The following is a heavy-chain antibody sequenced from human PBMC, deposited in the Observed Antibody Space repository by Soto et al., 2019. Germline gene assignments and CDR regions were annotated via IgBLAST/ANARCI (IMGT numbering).Heavy chain of an antibody. J-gene: IGHJ4*02. CDR3: ARDDGNFDY. D-gene: IGHD2-15*01. CDR2: IYYSGST. Sequence: SETLSLTCTVSGGSISSYYWSWIRQPPGKGLEWIGYIYYSGSTNYNPSLRSRVTISVDTSKNQFSLKLSSVTAADTAVYYCARDDGNFDYWGQGTLVTVSS. V-gene: IGHV4-59*01. CDR1: GGSISSYY.